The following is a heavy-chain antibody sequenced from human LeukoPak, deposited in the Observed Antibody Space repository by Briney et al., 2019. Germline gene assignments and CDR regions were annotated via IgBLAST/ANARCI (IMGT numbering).Heavy chain of an antibody. V-gene: IGHV4-59*01. CDR1: GGSISSYY. D-gene: IGHD5-18*01. J-gene: IGHJ4*02. CDR2: IYYSGST. Sequence: SETLSLTCTVPGGSISSYYCTWIRQPPGKGLEWSGYIYYSGSTNYNPSLKSRVTISVDTSKNQFSLKLSSLTAADTAVYYCARDTSGYSWNYFDYWGQGTLVTVSS. CDR3: ARDTSGYSWNYFDY.